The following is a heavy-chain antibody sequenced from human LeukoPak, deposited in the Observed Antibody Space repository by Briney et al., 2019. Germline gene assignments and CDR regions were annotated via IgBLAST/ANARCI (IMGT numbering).Heavy chain of an antibody. D-gene: IGHD3-22*01. Sequence: GASVKVSCKASGYTFTSYGISWVRQAPGQGLEWMGWISAYNGNTDYAQKLQGRVTMTTDTSTSTAYMELRSLRSDDTAVYYCARMYYYDSSGYYYYYYYMDVWGKGTTVTVS. V-gene: IGHV1-18*01. J-gene: IGHJ6*03. CDR1: GYTFTSYG. CDR2: ISAYNGNT. CDR3: ARMYYYDSSGYYYYYYYMDV.